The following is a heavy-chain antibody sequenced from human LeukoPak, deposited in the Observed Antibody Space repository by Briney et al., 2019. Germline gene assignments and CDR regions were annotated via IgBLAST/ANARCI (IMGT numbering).Heavy chain of an antibody. V-gene: IGHV1-2*06. D-gene: IGHD3-22*01. J-gene: IGHJ3*02. CDR2: INPNSGGT. CDR3: ARLWAYYDSSGYPHAFDI. Sequence: AVKVSCKASGYTFIGYYMHWVQQAPGQGLEWMGRINPNSGGTNYAQKFQGRVTMTRDTSISTAYMELSRLRSDARTGYYCARLWAYYDSSGYPHAFDIWGQGTLVTVSS. CDR1: GYTFIGYY.